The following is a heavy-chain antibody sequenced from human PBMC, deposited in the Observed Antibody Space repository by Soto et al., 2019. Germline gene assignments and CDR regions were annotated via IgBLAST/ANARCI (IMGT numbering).Heavy chain of an antibody. Sequence: VSLRLSCAASGFTFSSYGMTWVRQAPGKGLEWVSFSSATGAGTYYADSVKGRFTISRDNSKNTLYLQMTSLRADDTAVYYCAKDRRAGGNYGFYYDFWGQGALVTVSS. CDR3: AKDRRAGGNYGFYYDF. CDR2: SSATGAGT. D-gene: IGHD1-7*01. CDR1: GFTFSSYG. V-gene: IGHV3-23*01. J-gene: IGHJ4*02.